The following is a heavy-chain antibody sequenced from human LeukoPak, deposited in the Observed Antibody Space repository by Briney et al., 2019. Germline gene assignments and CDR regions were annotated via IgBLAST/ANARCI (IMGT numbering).Heavy chain of an antibody. CDR1: GFTFSSYE. CDR3: ARVAVAGTYHAFDI. CDR2: ISSSGSTI. J-gene: IGHJ3*02. D-gene: IGHD6-19*01. V-gene: IGHV3-48*03. Sequence: GGSLRLSCAASGFTFSSYEMNWVRQAPGKGLEWVSYISSSGSTIYYADSVKGRFTISRDNAKNSLYLQMNSLRAEDAAVYYCARVAVAGTYHAFDIWGQGTMVTVSS.